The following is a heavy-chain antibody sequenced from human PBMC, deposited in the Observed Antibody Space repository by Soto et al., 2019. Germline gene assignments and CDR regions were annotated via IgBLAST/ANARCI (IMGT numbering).Heavy chain of an antibody. J-gene: IGHJ6*02. CDR1: GYTFTSYY. D-gene: IGHD6-19*01. CDR2: INPSGGST. V-gene: IGHV1-46*01. CDR3: AREWAGTRYYYGMDV. Sequence: ASVKVSCKASGYTFTSYYMHWVRQAPGQGLEWMGIINPSGGSTSYAQKFQGRVTMTRDTSTSTVYVELSSLRSEDTAVYYCAREWAGTRYYYGMDVWGQGTTVTGSS.